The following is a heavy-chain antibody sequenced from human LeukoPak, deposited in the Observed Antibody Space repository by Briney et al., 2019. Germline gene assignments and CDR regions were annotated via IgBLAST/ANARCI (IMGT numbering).Heavy chain of an antibody. CDR1: GGTFSSYA. CDR3: ARAWIMVTSHLDF. J-gene: IGHJ4*02. D-gene: IGHD2-21*02. V-gene: IGHV1-69*06. Sequence: SVKVSCKASGGTFSSYAISWVRQAPGQGLEWMGGIIPIFGTANYAQKFQGRVTMTEDTSTDTAYMELSSLRSDDTAMYYCARAWIMVTSHLDFWGQGTLVTVSS. CDR2: IIPIFGTA.